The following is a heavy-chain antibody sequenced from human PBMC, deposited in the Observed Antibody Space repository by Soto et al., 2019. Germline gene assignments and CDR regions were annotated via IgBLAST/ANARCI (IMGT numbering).Heavy chain of an antibody. CDR3: ARAEYYYGSGNDY. D-gene: IGHD3-10*01. V-gene: IGHV1-18*01. J-gene: IGHJ4*02. CDR2: ISAYNGNT. Sequence: ASVKVSCKASGYTFPSYGITWVRQAPGQGLEWMGWISAYNGNTNSAQKLQGRVTMTTDTSTSTAYMELRSLRFDDTAVYYCARAEYYYGSGNDYWGQGTLVTVSS. CDR1: GYTFPSYG.